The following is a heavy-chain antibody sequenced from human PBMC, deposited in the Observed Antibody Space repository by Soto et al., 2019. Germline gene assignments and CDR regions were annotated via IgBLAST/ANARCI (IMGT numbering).Heavy chain of an antibody. J-gene: IGHJ4*02. CDR2: INPNSGGT. CDR3: ARDEIAAAGDGPGDY. Sequence: ASVKVSCKASGYTFTGYYMHWVRQAPGQGLEWMGWINPNSGGTNYAQKFQGWVTMTRDTSISTAYMELSRLRSDDTAVYYCARDEIAAAGDGPGDYWGQGTLVTVSS. D-gene: IGHD6-13*01. CDR1: GYTFTGYY. V-gene: IGHV1-2*04.